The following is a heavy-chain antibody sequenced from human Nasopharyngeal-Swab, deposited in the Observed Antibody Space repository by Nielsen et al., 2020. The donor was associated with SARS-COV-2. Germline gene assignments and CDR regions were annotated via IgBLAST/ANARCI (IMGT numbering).Heavy chain of an antibody. D-gene: IGHD2-2*01. CDR3: AMRQYCSSTSCHTTSDY. V-gene: IGHV4-59*01. J-gene: IGHJ4*02. Sequence: SETLSLTCTVSGGSISSDYWSWIRQPPGKGLEWIGYIYYIGSTNYNPSLNSRVTISVDTSKSQFSLKLSSVTAADTAVYYCAMRQYCSSTSCHTTSDYWGQGTLVTVSS. CDR1: GGSISSDY. CDR2: IYYIGST.